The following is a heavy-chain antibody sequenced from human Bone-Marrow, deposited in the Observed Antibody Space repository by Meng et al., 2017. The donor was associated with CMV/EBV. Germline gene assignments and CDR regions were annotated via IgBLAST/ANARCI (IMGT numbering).Heavy chain of an antibody. CDR3: AREGYCTRTTRYTPGTLDS. V-gene: IGHV3-7*01. Sequence: GESLKISCAASGFTFSSYWMSWVRQAPGKGLEWVANIKQDGSEKYYVDSVKGGVTISRDNAKKSLYQQMNSLRAEDTAVYYSAREGYCTRTTRYTPGTLDSWGQGTLVTVSS. CDR2: IKQDGSEK. D-gene: IGHD2-2*02. J-gene: IGHJ4*02. CDR1: GFTFSSYW.